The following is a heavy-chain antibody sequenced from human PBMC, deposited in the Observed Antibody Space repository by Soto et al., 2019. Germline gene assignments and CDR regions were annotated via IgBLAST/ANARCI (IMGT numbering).Heavy chain of an antibody. CDR3: ARDRGYYDFWSGYSRDYYGMDV. CDR1: GFTFSSYG. V-gene: IGHV3-30*03. Sequence: GGSLRLSCAASGFTFSSYGMHWVRQAPGKGLEWVAVISYDGSNKYYADSVKGRFTISRDNSKNTLYLQMNSLRAEDTAVYYCARDRGYYDFWSGYSRDYYGMDVWGQGTTVTVSS. CDR2: ISYDGSNK. D-gene: IGHD3-3*01. J-gene: IGHJ6*02.